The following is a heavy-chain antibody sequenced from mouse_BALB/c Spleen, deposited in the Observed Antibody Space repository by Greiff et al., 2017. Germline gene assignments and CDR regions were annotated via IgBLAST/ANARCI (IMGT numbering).Heavy chain of an antibody. CDR2: ISCYNGAT. CDR1: GYSFTGYY. D-gene: IGHD1-1*01. Sequence: LVKTGASVKISCKASGYSFTGYYMHWVKQSHGKSLEWIGYISCYNGATSYNQKFKGKATFTVDTSSSTAYMQFNSLTSEDSAVYYCARDTTVAPCAMDYWGQGTSVTVSS. J-gene: IGHJ4*01. V-gene: IGHV1S34*01. CDR3: ARDTTVAPCAMDY.